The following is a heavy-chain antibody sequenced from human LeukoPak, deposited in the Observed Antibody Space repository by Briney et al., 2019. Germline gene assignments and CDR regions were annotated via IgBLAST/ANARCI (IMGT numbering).Heavy chain of an antibody. J-gene: IGHJ4*02. D-gene: IGHD6-13*01. CDR2: INPTGGST. CDR1: GYTFTSYY. CDR3: ARGLGIAAATDY. Sequence: GASVKVSCKASGYTFTSYYMHWVRQAPGQGLEWMGLINPTGGSTGYAQKFQGRVTMTRDTSISTAYMELSSLRSEDTAVYYCARGLGIAAATDYWGQGTLVTVSS. V-gene: IGHV1-46*01.